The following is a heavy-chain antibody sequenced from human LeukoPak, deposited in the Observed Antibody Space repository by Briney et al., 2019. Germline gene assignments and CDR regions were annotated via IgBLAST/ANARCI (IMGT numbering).Heavy chain of an antibody. CDR3: ARDTGYNTFDY. CDR2: IKEDGSAK. Sequence: GGSLRLSCSASEFTFSSHWMSWVRQAPGKGLEWVANIKEDGSAKYFVDSVKGRFTISRDNAKNSQYLQMNSLRAEDTAVYYCARDTGYNTFDYWGQGTLVTVSS. V-gene: IGHV3-7*03. CDR1: EFTFSSHW. J-gene: IGHJ4*02. D-gene: IGHD5-24*01.